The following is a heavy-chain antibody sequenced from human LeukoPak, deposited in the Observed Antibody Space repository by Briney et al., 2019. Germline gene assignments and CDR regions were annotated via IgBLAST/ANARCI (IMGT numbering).Heavy chain of an antibody. J-gene: IGHJ4*02. V-gene: IGHV3-23*01. CDR3: AKDYGDWGRRRFDF. D-gene: IGHD7-27*01. CDR1: GFTFSSYA. CDR2: ISASGST. Sequence: GGSLRLSCAASGFTFSSYAMSWVRQPPGKGLGWVSVISASGSTYLAESVKGRFTISRDNSKNTLYLEMNSLRVEDTAVYYCAKDYGDWGRRRFDFWGQGTLVTVSS.